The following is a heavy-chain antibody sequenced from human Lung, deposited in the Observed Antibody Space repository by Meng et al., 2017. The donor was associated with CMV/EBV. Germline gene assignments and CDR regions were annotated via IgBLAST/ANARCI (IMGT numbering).Heavy chain of an antibody. CDR3: ARYVPNGSFWYFDF. J-gene: IGHJ2*01. D-gene: IGHD6-13*01. Sequence: QVQLVQSGLELKNPGAAVKVSCKASGDIFTNYDISWVRQAPGQGLEWMGWISFTNGEAKYPQNFQGRVTMSTDTTTSTAYMELRSLTSDDTAVYYCARYVPNGSFWYFDFWGRGTLVTVSS. CDR1: GDIFTNYD. CDR2: ISFTNGEA. V-gene: IGHV1-18*01.